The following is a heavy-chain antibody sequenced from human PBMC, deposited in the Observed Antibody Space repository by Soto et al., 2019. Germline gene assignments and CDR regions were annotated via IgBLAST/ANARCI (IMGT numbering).Heavy chain of an antibody. CDR3: ALKGYDFWSGYYRDYYYYMDV. Sequence: ASVKVSCKASGYTFTSYDINWVRQATGQGLEWMGWMNPNSGNTGYAQKFQGRVTMTRNTSISTAYMELSSLRSEDTAVYYCALKGYDFWSGYYRDYYYYMDVWGKGTTVTVSS. V-gene: IGHV1-8*01. D-gene: IGHD3-3*01. CDR1: GYTFTSYD. CDR2: MNPNSGNT. J-gene: IGHJ6*03.